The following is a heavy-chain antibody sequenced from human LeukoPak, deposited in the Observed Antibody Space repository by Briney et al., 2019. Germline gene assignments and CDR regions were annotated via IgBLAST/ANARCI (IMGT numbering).Heavy chain of an antibody. CDR2: INPNSGGA. CDR1: GYTFTGYY. Sequence: ASVKVSCKASGYTFTGYYMHWVRQAPGQGLEWMGWINPNSGGANYAQKFQGRVTMTRDTSISTAYMELSRLRSDDTAVYYCVRVSRNSSGWLTPPCFDYWGQGTLVTVSS. D-gene: IGHD6-19*01. V-gene: IGHV1-2*02. J-gene: IGHJ4*02. CDR3: VRVSRNSSGWLTPPCFDY.